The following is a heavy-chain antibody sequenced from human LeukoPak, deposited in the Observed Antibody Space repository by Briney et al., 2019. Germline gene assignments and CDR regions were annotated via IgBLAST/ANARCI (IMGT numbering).Heavy chain of an antibody. CDR1: GGSMSSGSYY. V-gene: IGHV4-39*07. D-gene: IGHD2-15*01. CDR2: IYYSGST. CDR3: ARDKTFEVVNFFDY. J-gene: IGHJ4*02. Sequence: SETLSLTCTVSGGSMSSGSYYWGWIRQPPGKGLEWIGSIYYSGSTYYNPSLESRITVSLDTSKNQFSLKLSSVTAADTAVYYCARDKTFEVVNFFDYWGQGALVTVSS.